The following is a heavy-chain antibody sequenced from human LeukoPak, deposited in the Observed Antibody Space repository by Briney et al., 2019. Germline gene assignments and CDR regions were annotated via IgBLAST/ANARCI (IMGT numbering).Heavy chain of an antibody. CDR2: ISVYTGNT. CDR3: TTLGNGNDGFDY. D-gene: IGHD1-1*01. V-gene: IGHV1-18*01. J-gene: IGHJ4*02. Sequence: AASVNVYCKASAYNFTSYGISWVRQAPGQGLEWMGLISVYTGNTNYAQKLQGRVTLTTDRSTPTAYMELRSLTSDDTAVYYCTTLGNGNDGFDYWGQGTMVTVSS. CDR1: AYNFTSYG.